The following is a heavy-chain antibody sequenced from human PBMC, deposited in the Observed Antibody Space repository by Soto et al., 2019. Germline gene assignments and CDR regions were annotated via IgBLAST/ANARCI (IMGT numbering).Heavy chain of an antibody. D-gene: IGHD3-3*01. CDR2: IKHSGST. V-gene: IGHV4-34*01. CDR3: ARGGLRFLEWLS. CDR1: GGSFSGYY. J-gene: IGHJ5*02. Sequence: QVQLQQWGAGLLKPSETLSLTCAVYGGSFSGYYWSWIRQPPGKGLEWIGEIKHSGSTNYNPSPKSRVTILVDTSRKQFSLKLTSVTAADTAVYYCARGGLRFLEWLSWGQGTLVTVSS.